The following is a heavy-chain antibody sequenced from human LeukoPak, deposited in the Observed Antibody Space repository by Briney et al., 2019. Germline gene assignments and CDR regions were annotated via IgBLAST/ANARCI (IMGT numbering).Heavy chain of an antibody. CDR1: GFTFSRYS. Sequence: PGGSLRLSCAASGFTFSRYSMNWVRQAPGKGLEWVSSISSSSSYIYYADSVKGRFTISRDNAKNSLYLQMNSLRAEDTAVYYCARDPRYCSGGSCRYFDYWGQGTLVTVSS. CDR2: ISSSSSYI. J-gene: IGHJ4*02. D-gene: IGHD2-15*01. V-gene: IGHV3-21*01. CDR3: ARDPRYCSGGSCRYFDY.